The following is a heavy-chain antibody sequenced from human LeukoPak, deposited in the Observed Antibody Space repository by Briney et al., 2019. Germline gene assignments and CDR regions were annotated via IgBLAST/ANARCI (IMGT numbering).Heavy chain of an antibody. CDR1: GYTFTDYY. Sequence: ASVKVSCKASGYTFTDYYMHWVRQAPGQGLEWMGWIKPRSGDTRYEQKFQGRVAMTRATSVSTAYMELTRLTSDDTAVYYCAREDDYYFNWGQGTLVTVSS. D-gene: IGHD5-24*01. CDR2: IKPRSGDT. V-gene: IGHV1-2*02. J-gene: IGHJ4*02. CDR3: AREDDYYFN.